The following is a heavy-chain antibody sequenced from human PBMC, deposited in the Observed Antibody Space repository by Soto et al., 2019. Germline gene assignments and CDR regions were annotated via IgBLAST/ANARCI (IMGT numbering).Heavy chain of an antibody. Sequence: GGSLRLSCAASGFTFSDNWMSWVRQAPGKGLEWVVHVSEDGREKRYVDSVKGRFTVSRENTEKSLYLQMNSLRVEDTAVYYCGAGNNIWTFWVKGTLVPVSP. CDR3: GAGNNIWTF. CDR2: VSEDGREK. CDR1: GFTFSDNW. V-gene: IGHV3-7*01. D-gene: IGHD1-1*01. J-gene: IGHJ4*02.